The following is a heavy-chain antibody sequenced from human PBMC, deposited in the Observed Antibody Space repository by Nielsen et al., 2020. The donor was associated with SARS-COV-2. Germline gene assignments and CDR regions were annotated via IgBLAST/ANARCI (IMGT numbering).Heavy chain of an antibody. D-gene: IGHD2-21*01. CDR1: GGSISSGGYY. V-gene: IGHV4-31*03. J-gene: IGHJ4*02. Sequence: LRLSCTVSGGSISSGGYYWSWIRQHPGKGLEWIGYIYYSGSTYYNPSLKSRVTISVYTSKNQFSLKLSSVTAADTAVYYCARDRDNIGVFDYWGQGTLVTVSS. CDR2: IYYSGST. CDR3: ARDRDNIGVFDY.